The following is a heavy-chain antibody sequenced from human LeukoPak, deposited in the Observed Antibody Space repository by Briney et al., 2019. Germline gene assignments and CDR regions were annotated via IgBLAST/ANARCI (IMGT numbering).Heavy chain of an antibody. D-gene: IGHD3-3*01. J-gene: IGHJ5*02. CDR3: ARGQIHYDFWSGYLLRFDP. CDR1: GGSFSDYY. Sequence: SETLSLTCAVYGGSFSDYYWSWIRQPPGKGLEWIGEINHSGNTYYNPSLKSRVAISIDTSKNQFSLKLSSVTAADTAVYYCARGQIHYDFWSGYLLRFDPWGQGTLVTVSS. V-gene: IGHV4-34*01. CDR2: INHSGNT.